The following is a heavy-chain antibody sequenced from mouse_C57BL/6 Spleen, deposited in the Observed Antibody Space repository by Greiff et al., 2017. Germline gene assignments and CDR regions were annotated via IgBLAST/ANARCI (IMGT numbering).Heavy chain of an antibody. D-gene: IGHD1-1*01. CDR3: ARWGTTVVAPYAMDY. V-gene: IGHV1-50*01. Sequence: VQLQQPGAELVKPGASVKLSCKASGYTFTSYWMQWVKQRPGQGLEWIGEIDPSESYTNYNQKFKGQATLTVDTASSTAYMQVSSLTSEDSAVYYCARWGTTVVAPYAMDYWGQGTSVTVSS. CDR2: IDPSESYT. CDR1: GYTFTSYW. J-gene: IGHJ4*01.